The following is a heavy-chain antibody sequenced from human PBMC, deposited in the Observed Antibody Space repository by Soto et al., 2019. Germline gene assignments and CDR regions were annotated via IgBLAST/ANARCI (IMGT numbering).Heavy chain of an antibody. D-gene: IGHD3-10*01. Sequence: SETLSLTCAVYGGSFSGYYWSWIRQPPGKGLEWIGEINHSGSTNYNPSLKSRVTISVDTSKNQFSLKLSSVTAADTAVYYCARTELRRITMVRGVIGYWGQGTLVTVSS. CDR3: ARTELRRITMVRGVIGY. CDR2: INHSGST. J-gene: IGHJ4*02. V-gene: IGHV4-34*01. CDR1: GGSFSGYY.